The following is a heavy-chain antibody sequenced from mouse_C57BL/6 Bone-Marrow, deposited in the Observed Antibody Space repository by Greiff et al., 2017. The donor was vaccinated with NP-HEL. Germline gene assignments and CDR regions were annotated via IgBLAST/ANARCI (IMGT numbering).Heavy chain of an antibody. V-gene: IGHV10-1*01. Sequence: EVKLMESGGGLVQPKGSLKLSCAASGFSFNTYAMNWVRQAPGKGLEWVARIRSKSNNYATYYAVSVKDSFTISRDDSKSMLYLQMNNLTTEAAAMYYCVRRAGSGAMDYWGQGTSVTVSS. CDR1: GFSFNTYA. J-gene: IGHJ4*01. CDR3: VRRAGSGAMDY. D-gene: IGHD3-3*01. CDR2: IRSKSNNYAT.